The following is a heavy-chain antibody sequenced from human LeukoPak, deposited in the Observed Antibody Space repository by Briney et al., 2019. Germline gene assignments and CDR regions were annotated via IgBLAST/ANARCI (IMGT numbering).Heavy chain of an antibody. J-gene: IGHJ4*02. V-gene: IGHV1-69*13. Sequence: GASVKVSCKASGYTFTSYGISWVRQAPGQGLEWMGGIIPIFGTANYAQKFQGRVTITADESTSTAYMELSSLRSEDTAVYYCARARSGSYRLDYWGQGTLVTVSS. D-gene: IGHD1-26*01. CDR3: ARARSGSYRLDY. CDR1: GYTFTSYG. CDR2: IIPIFGTA.